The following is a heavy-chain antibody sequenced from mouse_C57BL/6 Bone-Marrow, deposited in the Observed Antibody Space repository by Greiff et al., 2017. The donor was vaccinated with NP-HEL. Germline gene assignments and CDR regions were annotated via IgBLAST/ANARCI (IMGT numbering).Heavy chain of an antibody. V-gene: IGHV1-61*01. CDR1: GYTFTSYW. D-gene: IGHD1-1*01. J-gene: IGHJ3*01. CDR2: IYPSDSET. CDR3: ASDYYGSRRFAY. Sequence: QVQLQQPGAELVRPGSSVKLSCKASGYTFTSYWMDWVKQRPGQGLEWIGNIYPSDSETHYNQKFKDKATLTVDKSSSTAYMQLSSLTSEDSAVYYCASDYYGSRRFAYWGQGTRVTVSA.